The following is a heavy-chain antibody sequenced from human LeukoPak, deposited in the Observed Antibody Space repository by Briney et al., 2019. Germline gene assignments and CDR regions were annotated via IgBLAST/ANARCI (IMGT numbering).Heavy chain of an antibody. CDR3: ARGNSGYDY. Sequence: PGGSLRLSCAASGFTFSRRTMNWVRQAPGKGLEWLSSIGSSSRDKYYADSVKGRFTISRDNGEYSLYLQMNSLRVEDTAVYYCARGNSGYDYWGQGTLVTVSS. J-gene: IGHJ4*02. CDR1: GFTFSRRT. CDR2: IGSSSRDK. V-gene: IGHV3-21*06. D-gene: IGHD5-12*01.